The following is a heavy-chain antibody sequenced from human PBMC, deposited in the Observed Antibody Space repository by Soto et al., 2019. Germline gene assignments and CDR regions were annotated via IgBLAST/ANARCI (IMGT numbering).Heavy chain of an antibody. J-gene: IGHJ4*02. Sequence: GGSLRLSCAASGFTFSSYGLHWVRQAPGKGLERVAVISDDGSNKYYADSVKGRFTISRDNAKSRLCVRMSSLRDEDTAVYYCAKVRTKKWLVPGRYCDFWGQGSRVTVAS. V-gene: IGHV3-30*18. CDR3: AKVRTKKWLVPGRYCDF. CDR2: ISDDGSNK. D-gene: IGHD6-19*01. CDR1: GFTFSSYG.